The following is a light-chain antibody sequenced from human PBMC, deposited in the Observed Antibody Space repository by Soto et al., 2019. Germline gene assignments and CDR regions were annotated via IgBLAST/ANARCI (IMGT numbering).Light chain of an antibody. Sequence: EIVMTQSPATLSVSPGERATLSCRASQSVSSNLAWYQQKPGQAPRLLVYEASNRVIGIPARFSGSGSGTDYTLTISSLEPEDFGVYYCQQRWHWPSNTFGQGTRLEIK. CDR1: QSVSSN. J-gene: IGKJ5*01. V-gene: IGKV3-11*01. CDR3: QQRWHWPSNT. CDR2: EAS.